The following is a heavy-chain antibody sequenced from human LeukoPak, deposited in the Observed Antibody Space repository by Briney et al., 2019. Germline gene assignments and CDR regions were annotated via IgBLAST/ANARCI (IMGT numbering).Heavy chain of an antibody. CDR2: IYSSGST. Sequence: SETLSLTCTVSGGSISSYHWSWIRQPPRKGLEWIGYIYSSGSTNYNPSLESRVTISGDTSKNQFSLKLSSVTAADTAVYYCARLGYSSSWYKIDYWGQGTLVTVSS. D-gene: IGHD6-13*01. CDR3: ARLGYSSSWYKIDY. J-gene: IGHJ4*02. V-gene: IGHV4-59*08. CDR1: GGSISSYH.